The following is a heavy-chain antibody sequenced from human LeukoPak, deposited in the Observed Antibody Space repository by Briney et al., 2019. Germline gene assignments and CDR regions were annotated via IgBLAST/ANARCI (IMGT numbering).Heavy chain of an antibody. D-gene: IGHD3-3*01. Sequence: EASVKVSCKVSGYTLTELSMHWVRQAPGKGLEWMGGFDPEDGETIYAQKFQGRVTMTEDTSTDTAYVELSSLRSEDTAVYYCATDQGLRFLEWLFPHAFDIWGQGTMVTVSS. CDR1: GYTLTELS. CDR3: ATDQGLRFLEWLFPHAFDI. V-gene: IGHV1-24*01. CDR2: FDPEDGET. J-gene: IGHJ3*02.